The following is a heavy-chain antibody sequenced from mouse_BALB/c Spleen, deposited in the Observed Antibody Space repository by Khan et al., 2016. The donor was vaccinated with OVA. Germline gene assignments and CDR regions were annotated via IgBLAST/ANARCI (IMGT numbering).Heavy chain of an antibody. CDR1: GFSLTGYG. D-gene: IGHD2-10*01. Sequence: QMQLEESGPGPVAPSQSLSITCTVSGFSLTGYGVNWVRQPPGKGLEWLGMIWGDGSTDYNSALKSRLSISKDNSKSQVFLKMNSLQTDDTARYYCARTYYANYREAMDYWGQGTVVTVSS. V-gene: IGHV2-6-7*01. J-gene: IGHJ4*01. CDR2: IWGDGST. CDR3: ARTYYANYREAMDY.